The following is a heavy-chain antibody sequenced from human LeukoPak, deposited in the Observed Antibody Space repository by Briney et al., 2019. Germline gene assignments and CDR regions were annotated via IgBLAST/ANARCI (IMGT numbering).Heavy chain of an antibody. J-gene: IGHJ5*02. CDR3: ARHGPRITMVRGVRVNWFDP. D-gene: IGHD3-10*01. CDR1: GGSFSGYY. V-gene: IGHV4-34*01. CDR2: INHSGST. Sequence: RPSETLSLTCAVYGGSFSGYYWSWIRQPPGKGLEWIGEINHSGSTNYNPSLKSRVTISVDTSKNQFSLKLSSVTAADTAVYYCARHGPRITMVRGVRVNWFDPWGQGTLVTISS.